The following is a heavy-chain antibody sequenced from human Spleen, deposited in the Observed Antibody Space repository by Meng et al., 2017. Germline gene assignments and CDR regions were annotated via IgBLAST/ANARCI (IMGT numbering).Heavy chain of an antibody. Sequence: GESLKISCAASGFTFSSYWMHWVRQAPGKGLVWVSRINSDGSSTSYADSVKGRFTISRDNAKNTLYLQMNSLRVEDTAVYYCARDDPDYGSGDDAFDIWGQGTMVTVSS. CDR3: ARDDPDYGSGDDAFDI. CDR1: GFTFSSYW. CDR2: INSDGSST. D-gene: IGHD3-10*01. J-gene: IGHJ3*02. V-gene: IGHV3-74*01.